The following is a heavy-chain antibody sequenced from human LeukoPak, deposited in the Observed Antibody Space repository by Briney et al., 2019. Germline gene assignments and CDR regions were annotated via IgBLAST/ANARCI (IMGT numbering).Heavy chain of an antibody. V-gene: IGHV3-7*01. D-gene: IGHD3-3*01. CDR2: IKQDGSEK. CDR3: ARHQYDFWSGYYSQDY. J-gene: IGHJ4*02. CDR1: GFTFSSYW. Sequence: GGSLRLSCAASGFTFSSYWMSWVRQAPGKGLEWVANIKQDGSEKYYVDSVRGRFTISRDNAKNSLYLQMNSLRAEDTAVYYCARHQYDFWSGYYSQDYWGQGTLVTVSS.